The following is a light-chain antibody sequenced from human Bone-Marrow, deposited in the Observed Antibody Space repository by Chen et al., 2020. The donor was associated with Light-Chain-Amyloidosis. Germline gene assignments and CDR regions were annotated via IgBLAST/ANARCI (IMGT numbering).Light chain of an antibody. J-gene: IGLJ2*01. CDR1: DLPTKY. V-gene: IGLV3-25*03. CDR3: QSADSSGTYEVI. Sequence: SDELTQPPSGSVSPGQTARITCSGDDLPTKYAYWYQQKPGQAPVLVIHRDTERPSGISERFSGSSSGTTATLTISGVQAEDEADYHCQSADSSGTYEVIFGGGTKLTVL. CDR2: RDT.